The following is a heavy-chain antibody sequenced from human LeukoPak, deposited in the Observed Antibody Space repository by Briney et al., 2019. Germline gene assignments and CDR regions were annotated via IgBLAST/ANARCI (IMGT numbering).Heavy chain of an antibody. CDR2: IYYTRST. CDR3: ARDWGGESYDILTGYFKRADFDY. CDR1: GGSISSYY. Sequence: PSETLSLTCTVSGGSISSYYWSWIRQPPGKGLEWIGYIYYTRSTHYNPSLKSRVTISVDTSKNQFSLKLSSVTAADTAVYYCARDWGGESYDILTGYFKRADFDYWGQGTLVTVSS. V-gene: IGHV4-59*01. J-gene: IGHJ4*02. D-gene: IGHD3-9*01.